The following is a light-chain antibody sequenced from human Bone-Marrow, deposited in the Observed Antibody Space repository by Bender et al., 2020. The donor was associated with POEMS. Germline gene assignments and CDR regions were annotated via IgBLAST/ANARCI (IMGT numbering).Light chain of an antibody. CDR1: SSSVVNYNY. Sequence: QSALTQPRSVSGSPGQSVTISCTGTSSSVVNYNYVYWYQQHPGKAPKVMISEVTKRPSGVSNRFSGSKSGNTASLTISGLQAEDEADYYCCSYAGSSTYVFGTGTKVTVL. V-gene: IGLV2-23*02. J-gene: IGLJ1*01. CDR3: CSYAGSSTYV. CDR2: EVT.